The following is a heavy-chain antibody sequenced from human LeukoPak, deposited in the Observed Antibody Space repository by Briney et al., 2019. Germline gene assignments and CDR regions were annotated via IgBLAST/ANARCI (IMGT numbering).Heavy chain of an antibody. CDR3: ARASSRGTIFGHYFDH. CDR1: GFTFSSYS. D-gene: IGHD3-3*01. J-gene: IGHJ4*02. V-gene: IGHV3-21*01. Sequence: GGSLRLSCAASGFTFSSYSMNWVRQAPGRGLEWVSSISSSSSYIYYADSVKGRFTISRDNAKNSLYLQMNSLRAEDTAVYYCARASSRGTIFGHYFDHWGQGTLVTVSS. CDR2: ISSSSSYI.